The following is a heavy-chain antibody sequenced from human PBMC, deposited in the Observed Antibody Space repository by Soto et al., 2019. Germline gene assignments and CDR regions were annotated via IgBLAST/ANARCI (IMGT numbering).Heavy chain of an antibody. CDR1: GGTFSSYA. V-gene: IGHV1-69*06. J-gene: IGHJ6*02. D-gene: IGHD5-18*01. Sequence: SVKVSCKASGGTFSSYAISWVRQAPGQGLECMGGIIPIFGTANYAQKFQGRVTITADKSTSTAYMELSSLRSEDTAVYYCARDEAVGYSYGYYYYYGMDVWGPGTTDTVSS. CDR3: ARDEAVGYSYGYYYYYGMDV. CDR2: IIPIFGTA.